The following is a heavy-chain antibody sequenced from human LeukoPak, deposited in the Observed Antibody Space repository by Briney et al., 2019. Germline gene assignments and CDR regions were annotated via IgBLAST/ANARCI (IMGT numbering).Heavy chain of an antibody. CDR2: VNHSGST. CDR3: AREKGVRWELPPYYYYGMDV. V-gene: IGHV4-34*01. J-gene: IGHJ6*02. CDR1: GGSSSGYY. D-gene: IGHD1-26*01. Sequence: SETLSLTCAVYGGSSSGYYWSWIRQPPGKGLEWIGEVNHSGSTNYNPSLKSRVTISVDTSKNQFSPKLSSVTAADTAVYYCAREKGVRWELPPYYYYGMDVWGQGTTVTVSS.